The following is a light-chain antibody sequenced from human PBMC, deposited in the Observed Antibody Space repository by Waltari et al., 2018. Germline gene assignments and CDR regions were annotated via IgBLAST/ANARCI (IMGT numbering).Light chain of an antibody. Sequence: DIVMTQSPDSLAVSLGERATINCKSSQSVFHSSDSKNYLTWYQHKPGQPPKLLIYWASTRQSGVPDRFSGRGSGPDFTLTISSLQAEDVALYYCQEHYSSPLTFGGGTKVEIQ. CDR3: QEHYSSPLT. CDR1: QSVFHSSDSKNY. CDR2: WAS. J-gene: IGKJ4*01. V-gene: IGKV4-1*01.